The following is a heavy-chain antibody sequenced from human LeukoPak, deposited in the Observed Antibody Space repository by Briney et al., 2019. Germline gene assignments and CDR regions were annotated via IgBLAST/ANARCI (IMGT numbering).Heavy chain of an antibody. CDR1: GFTFGSYN. Sequence: GGSLRLSCAASGFTFGSYNMNWVRQAPGKGLEWVSSISSSSSYIYYADSVKGRFTISRDNAKNSLYLQMSSLRAEDTAVYYCARGKYHLFDYWGQGTLVTVSS. J-gene: IGHJ4*02. V-gene: IGHV3-21*01. CDR3: ARGKYHLFDY. D-gene: IGHD2-2*01. CDR2: ISSSSSYI.